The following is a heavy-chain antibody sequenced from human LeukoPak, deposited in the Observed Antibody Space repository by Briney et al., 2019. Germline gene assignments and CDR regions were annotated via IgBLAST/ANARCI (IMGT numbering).Heavy chain of an antibody. CDR3: ARDGRCGGDCYAS. CDR2: ISSSSSYI. V-gene: IGHV3-21*01. Sequence: GGSLRLSCAASGFTFSTYWMHWVRQAPGKGLEWVSIISSSSSYIYYADSVKGRFTISRDNAKNALYLQMNSLGVEDTAVYYCARDGRCGGDCYASWGQGTLVTVSS. J-gene: IGHJ4*02. CDR1: GFTFSTYW. D-gene: IGHD2-21*02.